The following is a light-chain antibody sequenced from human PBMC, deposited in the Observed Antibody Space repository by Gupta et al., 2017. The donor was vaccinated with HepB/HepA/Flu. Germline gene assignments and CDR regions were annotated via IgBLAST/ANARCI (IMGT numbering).Light chain of an antibody. CDR3: RQALQTPGT. CDR1: QSLLHSNGYNY. J-gene: IGKJ4*01. CDR2: LGS. Sequence: DIVMTQSPLSLPVTPGEPASISCRSSQSLLHSNGYNYLDWYLQKPGQSPQLLIYLGSNRASGVPDRFSGSGSGTDFTLKISRVEAEDVGVYYCRQALQTPGTFGGGTKVEIK. V-gene: IGKV2-28*01.